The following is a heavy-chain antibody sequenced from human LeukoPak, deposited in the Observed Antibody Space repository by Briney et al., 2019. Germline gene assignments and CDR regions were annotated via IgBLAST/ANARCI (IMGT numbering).Heavy chain of an antibody. CDR2: ISYDGSNK. CDR3: AKDQGYSSSWYAFDI. V-gene: IGHV3-30*18. CDR1: GFTFSSYG. J-gene: IGHJ3*02. D-gene: IGHD6-13*01. Sequence: PGRSLRLSCAASGFTFSSYGMHWVRLAPGKGLEWVAVISYDGSNKYYGDSVKGRFTISRDNSKNALFLQMNSPRAEDTAVYYCAKDQGYSSSWYAFDIWGQGTMVTVSS.